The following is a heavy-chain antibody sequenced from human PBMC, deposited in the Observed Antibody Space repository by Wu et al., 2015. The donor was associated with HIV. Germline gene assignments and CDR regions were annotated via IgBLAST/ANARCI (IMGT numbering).Heavy chain of an antibody. Sequence: QVHLVQSGAEVKKPGSSVKVSCKASGGTFSTYAISWVRLAPGQGLEWMGRLIPVFGTANYAQKFQGRVTITADESTSTAYMELSSLRSEDTAVYYCARDGGPSGGLRFGGVSRSPNYFDYWGQGTLVTVSS. CDR1: GGTFSTYA. V-gene: IGHV1-69*13. CDR2: LIPVFGTA. J-gene: IGHJ4*02. CDR3: ARDGGPSGGLRFGGVSRSPNYFDY. D-gene: IGHD3-16*01.